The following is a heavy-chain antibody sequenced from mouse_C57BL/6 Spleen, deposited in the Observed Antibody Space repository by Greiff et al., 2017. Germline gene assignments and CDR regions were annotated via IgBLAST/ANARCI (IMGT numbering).Heavy chain of an antibody. CDR3: ARDGDDGYYAIAY. Sequence: VQLQESGPGLVKPSQSLSLTCSVTGYSITSGYYWNWIRQFPGNKLEWMGYISYDGSNNYNPSLKNRISITRDTSKNQFFLKLNSVTTEDTATYYCARDGDDGYYAIAYWGQGTLVTVSA. D-gene: IGHD2-3*01. CDR1: GYSITSGYY. V-gene: IGHV3-6*01. CDR2: ISYDGSN. J-gene: IGHJ3*01.